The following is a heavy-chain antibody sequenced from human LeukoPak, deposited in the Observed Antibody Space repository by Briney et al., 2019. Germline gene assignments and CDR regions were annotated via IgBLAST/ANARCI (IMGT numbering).Heavy chain of an antibody. J-gene: IGHJ6*02. CDR1: GYTFTSYG. CDR2: ISAYNGNT. Sequence: GASVKVSCKASGYTFTSYGISWVRQAPGQGLEWMGWISAYNGNTNYAQKLQGRVTMTTDTSTSTAYMELRSLRSDDTAVYYCARGSRASMLYGKYYYYGMDVWGQGTTVTVSS. CDR3: ARGSRASMLYGKYYYYGMDV. D-gene: IGHD2-8*01. V-gene: IGHV1-18*01.